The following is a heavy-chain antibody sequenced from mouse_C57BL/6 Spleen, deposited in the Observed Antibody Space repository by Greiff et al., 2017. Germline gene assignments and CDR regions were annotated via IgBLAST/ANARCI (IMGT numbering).Heavy chain of an antibody. CDR3: ARGNYYGSRSFDY. Sequence: EVQLQESGGGLVKPGGSLKLSCAASGFTFSDYGMHWVRQAPEKGLEWVAYISSGSSTIYYADTVKGRFTISGDNAKTTLFLQMTSLRSEDTAMYYCARGNYYGSRSFDYWGQGTTLTVSS. J-gene: IGHJ2*01. D-gene: IGHD1-1*01. V-gene: IGHV5-17*01. CDR2: ISSGSSTI. CDR1: GFTFSDYG.